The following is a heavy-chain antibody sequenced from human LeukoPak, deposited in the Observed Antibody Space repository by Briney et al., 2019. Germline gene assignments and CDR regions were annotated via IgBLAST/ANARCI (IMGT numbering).Heavy chain of an antibody. J-gene: IGHJ2*01. CDR1: GGSFSGYY. V-gene: IGHV4-34*01. Sequence: ESSETLSLTCAVYGGSFSGYYWSWIRQPPGKGLEWIGYIYYSGTTNYNPSLKSRVTISVDTSNNQLSLKLSSVTAADTAVYYCARPGGYSYGYRNWYFDLWGRGTLVTVSS. CDR3: ARPGGYSYGYRNWYFDL. D-gene: IGHD5-18*01. CDR2: IYYSGTT.